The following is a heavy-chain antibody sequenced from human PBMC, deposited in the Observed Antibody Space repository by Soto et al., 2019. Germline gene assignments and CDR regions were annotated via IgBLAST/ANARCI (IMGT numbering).Heavy chain of an antibody. Sequence: SETLSLTCAVSGGSISSGGYSWSWIRQPPGKGLEWFGYFYHSGSTYYNPSLKIRVTLSVDRSKNQFSLKLSSVTAADTAVYYCARSVTPWGQGTLVTVSS. CDR1: GGSISSGGYS. CDR3: ARSVTP. J-gene: IGHJ5*02. CDR2: FYHSGST. V-gene: IGHV4-30-2*01. D-gene: IGHD3-10*01.